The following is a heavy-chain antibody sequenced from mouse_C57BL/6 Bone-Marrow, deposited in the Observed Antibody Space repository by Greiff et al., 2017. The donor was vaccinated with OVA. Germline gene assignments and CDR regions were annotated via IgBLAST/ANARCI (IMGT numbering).Heavy chain of an antibody. CDR3: ARCYDYDRYAMDY. V-gene: IGHV1-82*01. CDR1: GYAFSSSW. CDR2: IYPGDGDT. J-gene: IGHJ4*01. Sequence: VQLQQSGPELVKPGASVKISCKASGYAFSSSWMNWVKQRPGKGLEWIGRIYPGDGDTNYNGKFKGKATLTADKSSSTAYMQLSSLTSEDSAVYFCARCYDYDRYAMDYWGQGTSVTVSS. D-gene: IGHD2-4*01.